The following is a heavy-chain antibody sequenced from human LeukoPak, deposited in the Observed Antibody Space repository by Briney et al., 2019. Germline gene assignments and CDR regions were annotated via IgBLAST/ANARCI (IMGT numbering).Heavy chain of an antibody. D-gene: IGHD1-14*01. J-gene: IGHJ4*02. Sequence: SETLSLTCTVSGASISDSTYFWGWVRQPPGKEPESIGNIYYSGTTNYSPSLKSRVTISVDTSKNQFSLRLSSVTAADTAIYFCARVRNWEGFDYWGQGTLVTVSS. CDR1: GASISDSTYF. V-gene: IGHV4-39*01. CDR3: ARVRNWEGFDY. CDR2: IYYSGTT.